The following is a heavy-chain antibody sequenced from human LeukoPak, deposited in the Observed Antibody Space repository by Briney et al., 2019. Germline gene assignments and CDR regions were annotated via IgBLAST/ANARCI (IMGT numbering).Heavy chain of an antibody. CDR3: ARSGYSSGWYLNKDYYYYYGMDV. D-gene: IGHD6-19*01. CDR1: GGSFSGHY. V-gene: IGHV4-34*01. CDR2: INHSGST. J-gene: IGHJ6*02. Sequence: PSETLSFTCAVYGGSFSGHYWSWIRQPPGKGLEWIGEINHSGSTNYNPSLKSRVTISVDTSKNQFSLKLSSVTAADTAVYYCARSGYSSGWYLNKDYYYYYGMDVWGQGTTVTVSS.